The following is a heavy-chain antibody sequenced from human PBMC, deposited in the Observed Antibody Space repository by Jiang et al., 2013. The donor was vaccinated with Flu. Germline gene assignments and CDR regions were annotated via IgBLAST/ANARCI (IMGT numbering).Heavy chain of an antibody. J-gene: IGHJ4*02. V-gene: IGHV4-31*03. Sequence: YGSGLVKPSQTLSLTCTVSGGSISSGGYYWSWIRQHPGKGLEWIGYIYYSGSTYYNPSLKSRVTISVDTSKNQFSLKLSSVTAADTAVYYCARVVADPDSGTVVYSSGWYYFDYVGPGNPGPPSP. CDR1: GGSISSGGYY. D-gene: IGHD6-19*01. CDR2: IYYSGST. CDR3: ARVVADPDSGTVVYSSGWYYFDY.